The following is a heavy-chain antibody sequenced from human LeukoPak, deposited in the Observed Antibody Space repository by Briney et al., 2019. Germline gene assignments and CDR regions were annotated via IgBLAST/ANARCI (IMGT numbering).Heavy chain of an antibody. CDR3: ARGILYFDI. J-gene: IGHJ3*02. V-gene: IGHV4-59*01. CDR2: IYYSGST. Sequence: PSETLSLTCTVSGGSMSSYYWSWIRQPPGKGLEWIGYIYYSGSTNYNPSLKSRVTISIDTSKNQLSLKLSSGTAADTAVYYCARGILYFDIWGQGTMVTVSS. CDR1: GGSMSSYY. D-gene: IGHD2/OR15-2a*01.